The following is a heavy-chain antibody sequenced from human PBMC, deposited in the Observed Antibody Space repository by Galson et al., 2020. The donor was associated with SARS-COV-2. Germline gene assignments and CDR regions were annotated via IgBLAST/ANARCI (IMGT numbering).Heavy chain of an antibody. CDR2: ISSSSSTI. J-gene: IGHJ4*02. V-gene: IGHV3-48*02. CDR1: GFTFSSYS. D-gene: IGHD3-10*01. Sequence: GGSLRLSCAASGFTFSSYSMNWVRQAPGKGLEWVSYISSSSSTIYYADSVKGRFTISRDNAKNSLYLQMNSLRDEDTAVYYCARDMVSDVLLWFGMHPNYFDYWGQGTLVTVSS. CDR3: ARDMVSDVLLWFGMHPNYFDY.